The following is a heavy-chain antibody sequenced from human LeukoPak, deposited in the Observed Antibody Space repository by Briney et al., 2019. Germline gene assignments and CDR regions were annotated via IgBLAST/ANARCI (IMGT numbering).Heavy chain of an antibody. D-gene: IGHD1/OR15-1a*01. V-gene: IGHV4-59*01. Sequence: SETLSLTCNVSGDSISRFYWNWIQQPPGKGLEWIGYISYSGSSDYNPSLKSRLTNYNPSLKSRVTMSADTSKNQLSLRLNSVTAADTAVYYCAKWEQSTNAFDIWGQGTMVTVSS. CDR1: GDSISRFY. J-gene: IGHJ3*02. CDR2: ISYSGSSDYNPSLKSRLT. CDR3: AKWEQSTNAFDI.